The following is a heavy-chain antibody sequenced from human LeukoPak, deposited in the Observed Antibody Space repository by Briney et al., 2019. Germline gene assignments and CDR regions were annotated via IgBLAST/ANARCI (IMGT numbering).Heavy chain of an antibody. CDR2: MFYSGNT. V-gene: IGHV4-4*07. CDR3: ARVVYYGSGSSFDY. J-gene: IGHJ4*02. CDR1: GASITSYH. Sequence: SETLSLTCTVSGASITSYHWSWIRQPAGKGLEWIGRMFYSGNTDYNPSLKSRLTMPIDTSKNQFSLKLSSVTAADTAVYYCARVVYYGSGSSFDYWGQGTLVTVSS. D-gene: IGHD3-10*01.